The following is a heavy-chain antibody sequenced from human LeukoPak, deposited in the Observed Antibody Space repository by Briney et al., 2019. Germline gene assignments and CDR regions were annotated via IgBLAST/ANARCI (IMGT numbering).Heavy chain of an antibody. J-gene: IGHJ3*02. V-gene: IGHV4-4*07. CDR1: GGSISSYY. Sequence: TSETLSLTCTGSGGSISSYYWSWIRQPAGMGLEWIGSIYTSGSTNYNPSLKSRVTMSVDTSKNHFSLQLSLGTAADTAVYYCARVSHYYDSSGYEDAFDIWGQGTMVTVSS. CDR2: IYTSGST. D-gene: IGHD3-22*01. CDR3: ARVSHYYDSSGYEDAFDI.